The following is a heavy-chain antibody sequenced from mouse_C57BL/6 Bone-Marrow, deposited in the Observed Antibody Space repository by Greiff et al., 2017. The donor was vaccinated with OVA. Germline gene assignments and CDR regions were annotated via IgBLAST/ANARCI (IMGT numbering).Heavy chain of an antibody. CDR3: AREEGYYGAWFAY. D-gene: IGHD1-1*01. Sequence: EVQVVESGGGLVKPGGSLKLSCAASGFTFSSYAMSWVRQTPEKRLEWVATISDGGSYTYYPDNVKGRFTISRDNAKNNLYLQMSHLKSEDTAMYYCAREEGYYGAWFAYWGQGTLVTVSA. CDR2: ISDGGSYT. V-gene: IGHV5-4*01. J-gene: IGHJ3*01. CDR1: GFTFSSYA.